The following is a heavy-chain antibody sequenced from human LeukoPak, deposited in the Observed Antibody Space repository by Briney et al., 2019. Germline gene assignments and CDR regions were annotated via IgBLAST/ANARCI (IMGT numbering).Heavy chain of an antibody. J-gene: IGHJ5*02. CDR3: ARQGYNWFDP. CDR2: IYYSGSP. CDR1: GGSISSSSYS. Sequence: SETLSLTCTVSGGSISSSSYSWGWIRQPPGKGLEWIGSIYYSGSPYYNPSLKSRVTISVDTSKNKLSLKLSSVTAADTAVYYCARQGYNWFDPWGQGTLVTVSS. V-gene: IGHV4-39*01.